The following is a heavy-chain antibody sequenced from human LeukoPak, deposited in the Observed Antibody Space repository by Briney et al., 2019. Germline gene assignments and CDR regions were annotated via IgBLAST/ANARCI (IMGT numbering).Heavy chain of an antibody. J-gene: IGHJ4*02. Sequence: GGSLRLSCAASGFTFSSYEMNWVRQAPGKGLEWVSYISSSGSTIYYADSVKGRFTISRDNAKNSLYLQMNSLRAEDTAVYYCAKDQPRWFPGGVYWGQGTLVTVSS. CDR1: GFTFSSYE. CDR3: AKDQPRWFPGGVY. D-gene: IGHD4-23*01. V-gene: IGHV3-48*03. CDR2: ISSSGSTI.